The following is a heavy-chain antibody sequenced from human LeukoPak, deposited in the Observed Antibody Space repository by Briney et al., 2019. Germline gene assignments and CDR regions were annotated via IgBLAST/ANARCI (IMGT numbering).Heavy chain of an antibody. CDR2: IYYSGST. CDR3: ARPYDSSGYYLDY. CDR1: GGSISSSSYY. J-gene: IGHJ4*02. Sequence: SETLSLTCTVSGGSISSSSYYWGWIRQPPGKGLEWIGSIYYSGSTYYNPSLKSRVTISVDTSKNQFSLKLSSVTAADTAVYNCARPYDSSGYYLDYWGQGTLVTVSS. D-gene: IGHD3-22*01. V-gene: IGHV4-39*01.